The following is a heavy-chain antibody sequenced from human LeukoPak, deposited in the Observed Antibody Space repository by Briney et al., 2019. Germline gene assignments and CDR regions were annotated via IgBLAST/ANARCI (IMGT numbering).Heavy chain of an antibody. CDR1: GGSISSGGYY. V-gene: IGHV4-31*03. CDR3: ARFSNDHGVKFGY. Sequence: SQTLSLTCTVSGGSISSGGYYWSWVRQHPEKGLEWIGYIYYSGTAYYNPSLKSRVTMSVDTSKNQFSLKLDSVTAADTAVYYCARFSNDHGVKFGYWGQGTLVTVSS. J-gene: IGHJ4*02. CDR2: IYYSGTA. D-gene: IGHD4-17*01.